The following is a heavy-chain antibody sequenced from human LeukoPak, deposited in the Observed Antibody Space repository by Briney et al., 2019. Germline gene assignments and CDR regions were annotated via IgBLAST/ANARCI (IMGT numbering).Heavy chain of an antibody. V-gene: IGHV4-4*02. CDR1: GDSITAPKW. D-gene: IGHD2-8*01. J-gene: IGHJ4*02. Sequence: SETLSLTCTVSGDSITAPKWWSWVRQAPGEGLEWIGEIYHDRTTSFNPSLKSRLTISVDKSANQFFLNLNSVSATDTAVYYCVGRGLYGGTCLFEYWGQGALVTVSS. CDR2: IYHDRTT. CDR3: VGRGLYGGTCLFEY.